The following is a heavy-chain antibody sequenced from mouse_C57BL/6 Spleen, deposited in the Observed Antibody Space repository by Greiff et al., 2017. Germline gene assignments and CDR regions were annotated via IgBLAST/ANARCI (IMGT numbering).Heavy chain of an antibody. J-gene: IGHJ3*01. CDR3: ARHQYGSSYGTY. Sequence: EVKLMESGGGLVQPGGSLKLSCAASGFTFSDYYMYWVRQTPEKRLEWVAYISNGGGSTYYPDTVKGRFTISRDNAKNTLYLQMSRLKSEDTAMYYCARHQYGSSYGTYWGQGTLVTVSA. CDR1: GFTFSDYY. CDR2: ISNGGGST. D-gene: IGHD1-1*01. V-gene: IGHV5-12*01.